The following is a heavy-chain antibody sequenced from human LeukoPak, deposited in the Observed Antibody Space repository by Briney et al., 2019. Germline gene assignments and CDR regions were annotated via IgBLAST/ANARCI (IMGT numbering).Heavy chain of an antibody. Sequence: ASVKVSCKASEYTFTGYYLHWVRQAPGQGLEWMGWIDPNSGGTNYAQKFQGRVTMTRDTSISTAYMELSSLIFDDTAVYYCARVRIAVRFVTNDAFDIWGQGTMVTVSS. V-gene: IGHV1-2*02. CDR1: EYTFTGYY. CDR2: IDPNSGGT. D-gene: IGHD6-6*01. J-gene: IGHJ3*02. CDR3: ARVRIAVRFVTNDAFDI.